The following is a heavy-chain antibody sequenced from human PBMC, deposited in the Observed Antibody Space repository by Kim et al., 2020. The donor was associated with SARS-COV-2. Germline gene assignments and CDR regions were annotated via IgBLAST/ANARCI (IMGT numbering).Heavy chain of an antibody. J-gene: IGHJ6*01. CDR1: GFTVSSNY. Sequence: GGSLRLSCAASGFTVSSNYMNWVRQAPGKGLEWVSVIYSDGSTYYADSVKGRFTISRDSSKNTLYLQMNCLRAEDTAVYYCAREVYYYDSGSYYGMDVWG. CDR3: AREVYYYDSGSYYGMDV. CDR2: IYSDGST. D-gene: IGHD3-10*01. V-gene: IGHV3-53*01.